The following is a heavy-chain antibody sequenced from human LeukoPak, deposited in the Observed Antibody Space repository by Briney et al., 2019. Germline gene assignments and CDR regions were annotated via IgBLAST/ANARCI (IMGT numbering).Heavy chain of an antibody. CDR1: GFTFTSHA. CDR3: VREGLERRTNFDY. CDR2: ISMNVQTT. J-gene: IGHJ4*02. V-gene: IGHV3-64D*06. D-gene: IGHD1-1*01. Sequence: PGGALRLSCSASGFTFTSHAMHWVGQAPGKGVQCVSGISMNVQTTYYAGSVKGRFTISRDRSKNTVYLQMNSLPAEDTAVYYCVREGLERRTNFDYWGEGTLVSVSS.